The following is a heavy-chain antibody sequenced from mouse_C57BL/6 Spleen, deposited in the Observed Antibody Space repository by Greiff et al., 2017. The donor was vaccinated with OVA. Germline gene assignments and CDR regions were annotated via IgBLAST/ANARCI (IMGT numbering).Heavy chain of an antibody. CDR1: GYTFTSYW. CDR2: FDPSDSYT. Sequence: QVQLQQPGAELVMPGASVKLSCKASGYTFTSYWMHWVKQRPGQGLEWIGEFDPSDSYTNYNQKFKGKSTLTVDKSSSTAYMQLSSLTSEDSAVYYCCYDSFAYWGQGTLVTVSA. J-gene: IGHJ3*01. V-gene: IGHV1-69*01. CDR3: CYDSFAY. D-gene: IGHD2-12*01.